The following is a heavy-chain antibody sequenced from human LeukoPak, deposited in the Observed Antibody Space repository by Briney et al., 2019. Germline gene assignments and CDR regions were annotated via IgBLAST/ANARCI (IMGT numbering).Heavy chain of an antibody. CDR1: GITFSSYW. J-gene: IGHJ4*02. Sequence: GGSLRLSCAASGITFSSYWMRWVRHAPGKGLGWVSHINSDGSSTNYADSVKGRFTISRDNAKNTLYLQMNSLRAEDTAMYYCTTAWGATETTSFFDYWGQGTLVTVSS. V-gene: IGHV3-74*01. CDR3: TTAWGATETTSFFDY. D-gene: IGHD4-11*01. CDR2: INSDGSST.